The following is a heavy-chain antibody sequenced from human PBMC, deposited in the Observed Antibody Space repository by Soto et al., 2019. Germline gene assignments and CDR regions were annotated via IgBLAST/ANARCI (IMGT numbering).Heavy chain of an antibody. J-gene: IGHJ3*02. CDR3: AREIFGVIISGGRDAFDI. D-gene: IGHD3-3*01. Sequence: QVQLVQSGAEVKKPGSSVKVSCKAPGGTFSTYAISWVRQAPGQGLEWMGGIIPIFGTAKYAQKFQGRVTITADESTSTAYMELSSLRSEDTAVYYCAREIFGVIISGGRDAFDIWGQGTMVTVSS. V-gene: IGHV1-69*01. CDR2: IIPIFGTA. CDR1: GGTFSTYA.